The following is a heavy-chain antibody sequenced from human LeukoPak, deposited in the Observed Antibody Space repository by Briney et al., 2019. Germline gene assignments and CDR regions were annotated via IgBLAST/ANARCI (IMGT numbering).Heavy chain of an antibody. Sequence: PGGSLILSCAAPGFTFSSHRMPRVRQAPAKGLEWVAVLWYDGSNKYYADSVKGRFTIPKDNSKKTRYLQINSLRAEDTAGFYWARGDRITIFGVVISMDVWGKGTTVTVSS. J-gene: IGHJ6*03. CDR1: GFTFSSHR. V-gene: IGHV3-33*01. CDR3: ARGDRITIFGVVISMDV. D-gene: IGHD3-3*01. CDR2: LWYDGSNK.